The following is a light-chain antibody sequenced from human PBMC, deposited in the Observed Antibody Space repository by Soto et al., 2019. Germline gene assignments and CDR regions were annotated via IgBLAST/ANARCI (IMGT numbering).Light chain of an antibody. J-gene: IGKJ2*01. CDR3: HQYGSLYT. Sequence: EIVLTQSPGTLSLSPGERATLSCRASQSVSSSYLAWYQQKPGQAPRLLIYGASSRATGIPDRFSGSGSGTDFTLTISRLEPDDFPVYYCHQYGSLYTFGQGTKLEIK. CDR1: QSVSSSY. V-gene: IGKV3-20*01. CDR2: GAS.